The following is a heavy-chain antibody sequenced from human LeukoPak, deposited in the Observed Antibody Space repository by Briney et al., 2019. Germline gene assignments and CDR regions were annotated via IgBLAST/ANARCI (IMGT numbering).Heavy chain of an antibody. CDR1: GGSFSGYY. V-gene: IGHV4-34*01. J-gene: IGHJ6*03. CDR2: INHSGST. Sequence: PSETLSLTCAVYGGSFSGYYWSWLRQPPGKGLEWIGEINHSGSTNYNPSLKSRVTISVDTSKYQFSLKLSSVTAADTAVYYCARGRYTVTLLSYYYYMDVWGKGTTVTISS. CDR3: ARGRYTVTLLSYYYYMDV. D-gene: IGHD4-17*01.